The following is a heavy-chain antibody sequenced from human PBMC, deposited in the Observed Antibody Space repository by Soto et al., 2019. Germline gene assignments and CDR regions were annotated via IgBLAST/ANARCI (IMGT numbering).Heavy chain of an antibody. CDR2: IKDRGEST. Sequence: DVQLLESGGGLVQPGGSLTLSCAASGFTFSNYAMHWVRQAPGKGLWWVSTIKDRGESTFYLDSVRGRFTISRDNSKDPLYLQMTSLRVEDTALYHCVKGGASYTSCWYANWGQGILVTVSS. V-gene: IGHV3-23*01. D-gene: IGHD6-13*01. CDR3: VKGGASYTSCWYAN. CDR1: GFTFSNYA. J-gene: IGHJ4*02.